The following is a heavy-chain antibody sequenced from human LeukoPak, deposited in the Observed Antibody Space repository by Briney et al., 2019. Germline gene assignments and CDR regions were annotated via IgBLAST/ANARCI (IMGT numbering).Heavy chain of an antibody. Sequence: GGSLRLSCAASGFSFNSDWMDWVRQAPGKGLEWVANIKHDESEKNYLDSVKGRFTISRDNAQNSLYLQMNGLRVEDTAVYYCAKPTGLSGYFSESSGYPAFDYWGQGTLVTVSS. CDR3: AKPTGLSGYFSESSGYPAFDY. CDR1: GFSFNSDW. CDR2: IKHDESEK. V-gene: IGHV3-7*01. D-gene: IGHD3-22*01. J-gene: IGHJ4*02.